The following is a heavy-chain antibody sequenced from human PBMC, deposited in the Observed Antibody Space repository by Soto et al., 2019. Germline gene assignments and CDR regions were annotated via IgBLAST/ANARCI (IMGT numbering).Heavy chain of an antibody. J-gene: IGHJ1*01. CDR3: ATPYYFNH. CDR1: GFMFSAYT. V-gene: IGHV3-21*06. D-gene: IGHD3-16*01. CDR2: ISDDSSYI. Sequence: GSLRLSCAASGFMFSAYTMNWVRQAPGKGLEWLSSISDDSSYIDYADSLRGRFTVSRDNARNSLYLQIDSLGVEDTAVYYCATPYYFNHWRPGTLVTVSS.